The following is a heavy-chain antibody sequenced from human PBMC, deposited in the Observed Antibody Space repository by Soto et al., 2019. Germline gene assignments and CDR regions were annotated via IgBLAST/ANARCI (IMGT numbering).Heavy chain of an antibody. CDR3: AKVKSGSLGVGYFDH. V-gene: IGHV3-9*01. CDR1: GFTFRNHG. D-gene: IGHD1-26*01. Sequence: PGGSLRLSCAATGFTFRNHGMHWVRQVPGKGLAWVAGITWNSDNIGYADSMKGRFVISRDNADNSLFLQMNSLRTEDTGIYYCAKVKSGSLGVGYFDHWGQGTLVTVSS. CDR2: ITWNSDNI. J-gene: IGHJ4*02.